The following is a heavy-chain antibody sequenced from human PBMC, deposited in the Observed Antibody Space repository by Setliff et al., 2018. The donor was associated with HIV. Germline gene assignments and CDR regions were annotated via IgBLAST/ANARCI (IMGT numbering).Heavy chain of an antibody. Sequence: SETLSLTCAVSGGSISTSSYYWGWIRQPPGKGLEWIGSMSFSGSTYDKPSLKSRVTISVDTSKNQLSLKLSSVTAADTAVYYCARQVGNKVLFDSWGQGTLVTVSS. V-gene: IGHV4-39*01. CDR1: GGSISTSSYY. J-gene: IGHJ4*02. CDR2: MSFSGST. D-gene: IGHD7-27*01. CDR3: ARQVGNKVLFDS.